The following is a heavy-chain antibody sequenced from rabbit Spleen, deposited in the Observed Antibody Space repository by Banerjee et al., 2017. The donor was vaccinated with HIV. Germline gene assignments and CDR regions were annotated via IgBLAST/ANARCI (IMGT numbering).Heavy chain of an antibody. V-gene: IGHV1S40*01. CDR1: GVSFSSSSY. Sequence: QSLEESGGDLVKPGASLTLTCTASGVSFSSSSYMCWVRQAPGKGLEWIACIDTGSSGRTYYASWAKGRFTISKTSSTPVTLQMTSLTAADTASYFCARNFDLWGPGTLVTVS. CDR3: ARNFDL. CDR2: IDTGSSGRT. J-gene: IGHJ4*01.